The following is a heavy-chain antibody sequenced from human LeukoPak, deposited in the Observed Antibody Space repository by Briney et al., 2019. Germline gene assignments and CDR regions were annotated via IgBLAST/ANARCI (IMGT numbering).Heavy chain of an antibody. D-gene: IGHD3-22*01. CDR1: GYTFTSYG. V-gene: IGHV1-18*01. J-gene: IGHJ4*02. CDR3: ARTTGYYSDTSGYHPYYFDY. CDR2: ISAYNGNT. Sequence: ASVKVSCKASGYTFTSYGISWVRQAPGQGLEWMGWISAYNGNTNYAQKLQGRVTMTTDTSTSTAYMELRSLRSDDTAVYYCARTTGYYSDTSGYHPYYFDYWGQGTLVTVSS.